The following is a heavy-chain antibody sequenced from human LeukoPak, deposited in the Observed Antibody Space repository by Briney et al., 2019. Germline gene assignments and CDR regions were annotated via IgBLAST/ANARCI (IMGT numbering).Heavy chain of an antibody. Sequence: TGGSLRLSCAASGFTFSSYSMNWVRQAPGKGLEWVSCISSGSSYTNYTDSVKGRFTISRDNAKRSLYLQMNSLTAEDTAVYYCARSGGTYGWFDPWGQGTLVTASS. J-gene: IGHJ5*02. D-gene: IGHD1-26*01. V-gene: IGHV3-21*04. CDR2: ISSGSSYT. CDR1: GFTFSSYS. CDR3: ARSGGTYGWFDP.